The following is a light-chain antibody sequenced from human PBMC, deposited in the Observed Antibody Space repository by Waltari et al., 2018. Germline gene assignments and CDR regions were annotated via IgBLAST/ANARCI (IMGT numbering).Light chain of an antibody. CDR3: LQYGRSPKT. CDR2: DAS. Sequence: EIVLTQSPGTLSLSPGERATLPCRASQSVGGSYLAWYQQKPDQAPRLLIYDASSPATGIPVSFSGSGSGTDFTITISRLEPEDFAVYYCLQYGRSPKTFGQGTKVEIK. V-gene: IGKV3-20*01. CDR1: QSVGGSY. J-gene: IGKJ1*01.